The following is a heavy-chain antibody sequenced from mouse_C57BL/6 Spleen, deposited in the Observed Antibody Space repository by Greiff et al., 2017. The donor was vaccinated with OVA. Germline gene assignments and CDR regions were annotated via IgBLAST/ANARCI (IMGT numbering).Heavy chain of an antibody. J-gene: IGHJ4*01. V-gene: IGHV5-17*01. CDR1: GFTFSDYG. D-gene: IGHD1-1*01. CDR2: ISSGSSTI. Sequence: EVMLVESGGGLVKPGGSLKLSCAASGFTFSDYGMHWVRQAPEKGLEWVAYISSGSSTIYYADTVKGRFTISRDNAKNTLFLQMTSLRSEDTAMYYCARGGSLTVYYAMDYWGQGTSVTVSS. CDR3: ARGGSLTVYYAMDY.